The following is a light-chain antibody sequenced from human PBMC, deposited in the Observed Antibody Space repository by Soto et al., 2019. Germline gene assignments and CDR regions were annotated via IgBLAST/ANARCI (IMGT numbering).Light chain of an antibody. V-gene: IGKV3-20*01. Sequence: EIVLTQSPGTLSLSPGERATLSCRASQSVSSSLLAWYQQKPGQAPRLLIYGASSRATGIPDRFSGSGSGTDFTLTISRLEPEDFAVFYFQHYGSSVTFAQGTRLEIK. J-gene: IGKJ5*01. CDR2: GAS. CDR1: QSVSSSL. CDR3: QHYGSSVT.